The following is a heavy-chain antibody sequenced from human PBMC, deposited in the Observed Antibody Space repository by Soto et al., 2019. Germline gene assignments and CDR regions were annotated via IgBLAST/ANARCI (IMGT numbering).Heavy chain of an antibody. CDR1: GYTFTSYY. Sequence: ASVKVSFKASGYTFTSYYMHWVRQAPGQGLEWMGIINPSGGSTSYAQKFQGRVTMTRDTSTSTVYMELSSLRSEDTAVYYCARDPEWGAVDIWGRGTMVTVSS. J-gene: IGHJ3*02. V-gene: IGHV1-46*01. CDR2: INPSGGST. D-gene: IGHD1-26*01. CDR3: ARDPEWGAVDI.